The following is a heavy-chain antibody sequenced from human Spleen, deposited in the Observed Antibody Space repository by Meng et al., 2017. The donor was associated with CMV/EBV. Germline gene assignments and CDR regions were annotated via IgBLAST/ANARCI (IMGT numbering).Heavy chain of an antibody. J-gene: IGHJ3*01. V-gene: IGHV3-21*06. CDR3: VRGGGGDPA. CDR2: ISSTSIYI. Sequence: LSLTCAASGFTFSSYSMNWIRQAPGKGLEWVSSISSTSIYIYYADSVKGRFTISRDNAKNSLYLQMNSLRAEDTAVYYCVRGGGGDPAWGQGTMVTVSS. D-gene: IGHD2-21*02. CDR1: GFTFSSYS.